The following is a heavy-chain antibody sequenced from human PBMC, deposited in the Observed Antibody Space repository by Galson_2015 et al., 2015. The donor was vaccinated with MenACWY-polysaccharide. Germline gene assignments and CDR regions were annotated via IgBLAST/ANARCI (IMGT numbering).Heavy chain of an antibody. CDR3: ARVCGSGRCLDV. CDR1: GDSITSASFD. D-gene: IGHD2-21*01. V-gene: IGHV4-39*07. J-gene: IGHJ6*02. Sequence: ETLSLTCGVSGDSITSASFDGAWMRQPPGKGLEWIGSMSYRGNTYYNPSPKSRVTMSVDMSKNQFSLDLTSVTAADTAVYYCARVCGSGRCLDVWGQGTTVTVSS. CDR2: MSYRGNT.